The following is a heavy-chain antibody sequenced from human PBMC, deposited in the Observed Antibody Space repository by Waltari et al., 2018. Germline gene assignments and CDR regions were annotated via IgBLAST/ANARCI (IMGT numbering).Heavy chain of an antibody. CDR2: IYYSGST. CDR3: ARSIAVAGNPADY. V-gene: IGHV4-30-4*08. Sequence: QVQLQESGPGLVKPSQTLSLTCTVSGGSISSGDYSWSWIRQPPGKGLEWIGYIYYSGSTYYNPSLKSRVTISVDTSKNQFSLKLSSVTAADTAVYYCARSIAVAGNPADYWGQGTLVTVSS. D-gene: IGHD6-19*01. J-gene: IGHJ4*02. CDR1: GGSISSGDYS.